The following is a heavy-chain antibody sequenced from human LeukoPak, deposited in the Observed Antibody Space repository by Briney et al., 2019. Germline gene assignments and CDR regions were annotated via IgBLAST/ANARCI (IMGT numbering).Heavy chain of an antibody. Sequence: PGGSLRLSCAASGFTFSSYGMSWVRQAPGKGLEWVSAISGRGGSTYYADSVKGRFTISRDNSKNTLYLQMNSLRAEDTAVYYCAKAAGGYIRGWFDPWGQGTLVTVSS. V-gene: IGHV3-23*01. J-gene: IGHJ5*02. CDR2: ISGRGGST. CDR3: AKAAGGYIRGWFDP. CDR1: GFTFSSYG. D-gene: IGHD6-13*01.